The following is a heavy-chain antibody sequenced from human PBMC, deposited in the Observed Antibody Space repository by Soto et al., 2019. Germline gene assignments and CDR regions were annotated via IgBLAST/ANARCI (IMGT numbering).Heavy chain of an antibody. D-gene: IGHD6-6*01. CDR2: VSGYNGNT. CDR1: GYTFSNYG. J-gene: IGHJ5*02. Sequence: ASVKVSCKASGYTFSNYGISWVRQAPGQGLEWMGWVSGYNGNTNYAQNFQGRVTMTADPSTRTAYMDLRSLISDDTAAYFCARKSSSSSWFDPWGQGTLVTVSS. V-gene: IGHV1-18*01. CDR3: ARKSSSSSWFDP.